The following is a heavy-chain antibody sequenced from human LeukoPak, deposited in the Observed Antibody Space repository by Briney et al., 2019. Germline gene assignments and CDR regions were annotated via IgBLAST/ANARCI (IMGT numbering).Heavy chain of an antibody. CDR3: ARALLNYFDY. J-gene: IGHJ4*02. CDR2: IIPIFGTA. V-gene: IGHV1-69*13. CDR1: GGTFSSYA. D-gene: IGHD2-8*01. Sequence: GASVTVSCTASGGTFSSYAISWVRQAPGQGLEWMGGIIPIFGTANYAQKFQGRVTITADESTSTAYMELSSLRSEDTAVYYCARALLNYFDYWGQGTLVTVSS.